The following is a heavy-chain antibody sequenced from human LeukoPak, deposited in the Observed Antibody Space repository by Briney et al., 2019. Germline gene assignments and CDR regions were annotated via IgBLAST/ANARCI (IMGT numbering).Heavy chain of an antibody. Sequence: GGSLRLSCAASGFTVSSNYMSWVRQAPGKGLEWVSVIYSGGSTYNADSVKGRFTISRHNSKNTLYLQMNSLRSEDTAVYYCASLYGSGSYVDYWGQGTLVTVSS. V-gene: IGHV3-53*04. CDR3: ASLYGSGSYVDY. CDR2: IYSGGST. D-gene: IGHD3-10*01. CDR1: GFTVSSNY. J-gene: IGHJ4*02.